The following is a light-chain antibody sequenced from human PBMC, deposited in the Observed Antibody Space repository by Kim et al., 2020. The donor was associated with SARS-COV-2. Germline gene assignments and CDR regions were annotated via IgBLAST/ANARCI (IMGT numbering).Light chain of an antibody. CDR1: QSVSSSY. CDR3: QQYGSSPRSYT. Sequence: PGERAPLSCRASQSVSSSYLAWYQQKPGQAPRLLIYGASSRATGIPDRFSGSGSGTDFTLTISRLEPEDFAVYYCQQYGSSPRSYTFGQGTKLEI. V-gene: IGKV3-20*01. J-gene: IGKJ2*01. CDR2: GAS.